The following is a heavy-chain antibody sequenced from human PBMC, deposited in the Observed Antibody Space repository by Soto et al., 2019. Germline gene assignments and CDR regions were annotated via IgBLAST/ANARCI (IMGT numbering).Heavy chain of an antibody. V-gene: IGHV4-39*01. Sequence: SETLSLTCTVSGGSISSSSYYWGWIHQPPGKGLEWIGSIYYSGSTYYNPSLKSRVTISVDTSKNQFSLKLSSVTAADTAVYYCARPHYSYDILTGYPDYYGMDVWGQGTTVTVSS. J-gene: IGHJ6*02. D-gene: IGHD3-9*01. CDR2: IYYSGST. CDR3: ARPHYSYDILTGYPDYYGMDV. CDR1: GGSISSSSYY.